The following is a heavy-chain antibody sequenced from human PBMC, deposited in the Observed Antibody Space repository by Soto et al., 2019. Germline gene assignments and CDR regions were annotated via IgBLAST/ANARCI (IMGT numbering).Heavy chain of an antibody. Sequence: ASVKVSCKASGYTFTSYGISWVRQAPGQGLEWMGWISAYNGNTNYAQKLQGRVTMTTDTSTSTAYMELRSLRSDDTAVYYCARVGIYDYVWGSYRFEYYFDYWGQGTLVTVSS. CDR1: GYTFTSYG. V-gene: IGHV1-18*01. D-gene: IGHD3-16*02. CDR2: ISAYNGNT. J-gene: IGHJ4*02. CDR3: ARVGIYDYVWGSYRFEYYFDY.